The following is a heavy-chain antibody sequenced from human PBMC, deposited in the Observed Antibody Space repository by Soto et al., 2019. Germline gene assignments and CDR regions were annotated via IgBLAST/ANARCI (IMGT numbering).Heavy chain of an antibody. CDR2: IYYSGST. V-gene: IGHV4-30-4*01. CDR1: GGSISSGDYY. Sequence: QVQLQESGPGLVKPSQTLSLTCTVSGGSISSGDYYWSWIRQPPGEGLEWIGYIYYSGSTYSNPSLKSRVTISVDTSKHKSSLKLSSVTAADTAVHYWARGYSGYDHWGQGTLVTVSS. CDR3: ARGYSGYDH. D-gene: IGHD5-12*01. J-gene: IGHJ5*02.